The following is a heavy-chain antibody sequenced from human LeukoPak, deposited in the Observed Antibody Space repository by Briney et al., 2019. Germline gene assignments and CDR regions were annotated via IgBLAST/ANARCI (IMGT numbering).Heavy chain of an antibody. CDR1: GFTFSSFA. CDR3: ARYLTGYYHYYMDV. V-gene: IGHV3-23*01. J-gene: IGHJ6*03. CDR2: ISGSGDT. D-gene: IGHD1-14*01. Sequence: GGSLRLSCAASGFTFSSFAMGWVRQAPGKGLEWVSAISGSGDTYYAASVKGRFTISRDNSKNTLYLQMSSLRADDTAVYYCARYLTGYYHYYMDVWGKGTTVTVSS.